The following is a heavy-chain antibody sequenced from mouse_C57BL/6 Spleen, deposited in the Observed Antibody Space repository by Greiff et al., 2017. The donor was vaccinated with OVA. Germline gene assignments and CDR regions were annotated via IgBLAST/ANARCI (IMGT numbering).Heavy chain of an antibody. CDR3: ARDSYYSNYGYFDV. CDR1: GFTFSSYA. J-gene: IGHJ1*03. V-gene: IGHV5-4*01. D-gene: IGHD2-5*01. CDR2: ISDGGSYT. Sequence: DVKLVESGGGLVKPGGSLKLSCAASGFTFSSYAMSWVRQTPEKRLEWVATISDGGSYTYYPDNVKGRFTISRDNAKNNLYLQMSHLKSEDTAMYYCARDSYYSNYGYFDVWGTGTTVTVSS.